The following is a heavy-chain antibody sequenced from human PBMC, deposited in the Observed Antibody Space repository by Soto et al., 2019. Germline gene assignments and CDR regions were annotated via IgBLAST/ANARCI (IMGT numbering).Heavy chain of an antibody. V-gene: IGHV3-74*01. J-gene: IGHJ6*02. CDR1: GFTLSGYW. CDR3: VRRGYSYDDGMDV. Sequence: EVKLVESGGGLVQPGGSLRLSCAASGFTLSGYWMHWVRQVPGEGLVWGSRINSDGSSTSYADSVKGRFTISRDNAKNTLYLQMNSLRAEDTAVYYCVRRGYSYDDGMDVWGQGTTVTVSS. CDR2: INSDGSST. D-gene: IGHD5-18*01.